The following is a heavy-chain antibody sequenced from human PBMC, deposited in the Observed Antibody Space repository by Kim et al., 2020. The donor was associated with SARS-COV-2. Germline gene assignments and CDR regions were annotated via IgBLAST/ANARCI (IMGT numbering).Heavy chain of an antibody. V-gene: IGHV4-39*01. J-gene: IGHJ4*02. CDR3: ARRSRGDGSPGY. D-gene: IGHD3-16*01. Sequence: YYNPSLTSRVIISVDTSRNQFSLKLTAVTAADTAVYYCARRSRGDGSPGYWGQGTLVTVSS.